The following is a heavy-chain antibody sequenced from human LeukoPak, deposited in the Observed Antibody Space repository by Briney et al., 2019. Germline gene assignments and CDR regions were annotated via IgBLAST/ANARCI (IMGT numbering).Heavy chain of an antibody. CDR1: GYTFSSYG. D-gene: IGHD3-22*01. CDR3: ARDRTPLNGYYNDRSGYYYSY. V-gene: IGHV1-18*01. Sequence: EASVKVSCKASGYTFSSYGISWVRQAPGPGLEWMGWISAYDGNTNYAQKVQGRVTMTTDTSTSTAYLELRSLRSDDTAVYYCARDRTPLNGYYNDRSGYYYSYWGQGTLVTVSP. J-gene: IGHJ4*02. CDR2: ISAYDGNT.